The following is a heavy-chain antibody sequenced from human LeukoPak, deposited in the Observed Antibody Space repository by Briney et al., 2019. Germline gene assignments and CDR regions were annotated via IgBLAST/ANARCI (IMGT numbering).Heavy chain of an antibody. V-gene: IGHV4-59*08. D-gene: IGHD2-15*01. Sequence: SETLSLTCTVSGASISSYYWSWIRQPPGKGLEWIGYIYYSGSTNYNPALKSRVTISVDTSKNQFSLKLSSVTAADTAVYYCARVAGYCSGGSCYSGAFDIWGQGTMVTVSS. CDR2: IYYSGST. CDR3: ARVAGYCSGGSCYSGAFDI. CDR1: GASISSYY. J-gene: IGHJ3*02.